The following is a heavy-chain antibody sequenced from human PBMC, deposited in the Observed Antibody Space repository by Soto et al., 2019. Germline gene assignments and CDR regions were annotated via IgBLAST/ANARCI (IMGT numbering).Heavy chain of an antibody. V-gene: IGHV1-69*13. Sequence: SVKVSCKASGGTFSSYAISWVRQAPGQGLEWMGGIIPIFGTANYAQKFQGRVTITADGSTSTAYMELSSLRSEDTAVYYCARVGAGSWNYHYFDYWGQGTLVTVSS. CDR2: IIPIFGTA. J-gene: IGHJ4*02. CDR1: GGTFSSYA. D-gene: IGHD1-7*01. CDR3: ARVGAGSWNYHYFDY.